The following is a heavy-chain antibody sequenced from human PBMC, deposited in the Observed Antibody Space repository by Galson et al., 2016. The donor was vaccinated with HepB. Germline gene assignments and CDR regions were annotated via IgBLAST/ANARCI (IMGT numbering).Heavy chain of an antibody. V-gene: IGHV3-48*01. CDR2: ISFSSTNI. D-gene: IGHD2/OR15-2a*01. CDR1: GFTFRSYG. J-gene: IGHJ3*01. Sequence: SLRLSCAASGFTFRSYGMNWVRQAPGKGLEWLSYISFSSTNIHYADSVRGRFTISRDNAKNSLFLQLNSLKSEDTAVYYCARVTSFIRNIGTLDLWGRGTLVTVSS. CDR3: ARVTSFIRNIGTLDL.